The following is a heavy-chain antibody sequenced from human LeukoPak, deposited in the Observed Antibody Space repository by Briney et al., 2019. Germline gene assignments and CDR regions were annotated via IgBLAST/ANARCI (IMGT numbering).Heavy chain of an antibody. Sequence: ASVKVSCKASGYTFTSYGISWVRQAPGQGLEWMGWISAYNGNTNYAQKLQGRVTMTTDTSTSTAYMELRSLRSDDTAVYYCARESSIAARPGSDYCGQETMVTVSS. CDR2: ISAYNGNT. CDR1: GYTFTSYG. D-gene: IGHD6-6*01. J-gene: IGHJ4*02. CDR3: ARESSIAARPGSDY. V-gene: IGHV1-18*01.